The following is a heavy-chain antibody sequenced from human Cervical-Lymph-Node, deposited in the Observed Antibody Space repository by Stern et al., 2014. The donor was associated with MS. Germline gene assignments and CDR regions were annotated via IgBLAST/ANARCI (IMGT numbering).Heavy chain of an antibody. J-gene: IGHJ4*02. CDR1: GFTVSRDY. D-gene: IGHD1-1*01. Sequence: VQLVESGGGVIQPGGSLRLSCTASGFTVSRDYMTRVRQAPGQGLEWVSLITNVGSTFYTDSVKGRFTISRDDSKNTVYLHMTSLRAEDTAMYYCARDTSSPERSDWWGQGTLVTVSS. V-gene: IGHV3-53*01. CDR2: ITNVGST. CDR3: ARDTSSPERSDW.